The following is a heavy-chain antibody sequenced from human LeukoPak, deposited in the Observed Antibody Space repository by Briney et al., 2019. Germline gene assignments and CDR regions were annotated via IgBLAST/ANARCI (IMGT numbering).Heavy chain of an antibody. V-gene: IGHV3-21*01. Sequence: PGGSLRLSCAASGFTFSSYSMNWVRQAPGKGLEWVSSISSSSSYIYYADSVKGRFTISRDNAKNSLYLQMNSLRAEDTAVYYCARDKDYGDYVELDPWGQGTLVTVSS. CDR1: GFTFSSYS. J-gene: IGHJ5*02. CDR3: ARDKDYGDYVELDP. D-gene: IGHD4-17*01. CDR2: ISSSSSYI.